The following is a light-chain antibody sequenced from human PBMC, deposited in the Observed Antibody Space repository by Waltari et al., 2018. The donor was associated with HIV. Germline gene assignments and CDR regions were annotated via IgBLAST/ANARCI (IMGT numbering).Light chain of an antibody. J-gene: IGKJ2*01. CDR3: QQSYRVPET. V-gene: IGKV1-39*01. Sequence: DIQMTQSPSPLSASVGDRVTITCRASQSISSYLNWYQQEPGKAPKRLIYGASSLQSGVPSRFSGSGSGTDFTLTISALEPEDFATYYCQQSYRVPETFGQGTKLEIK. CDR2: GAS. CDR1: QSISSY.